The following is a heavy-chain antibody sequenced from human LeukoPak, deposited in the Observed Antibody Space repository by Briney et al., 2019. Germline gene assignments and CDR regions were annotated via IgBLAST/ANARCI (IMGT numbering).Heavy chain of an antibody. CDR1: GFTFSSYG. D-gene: IGHD6-13*01. J-gene: IGHJ4*02. CDR3: ARAGGARSSWSY. V-gene: IGHV3-33*01. Sequence: GGSLKLSCAASGFTFSSYGMHWVRQAPGKGLEWVAVIWYDGSNKYYADSVKGRFTISRDNSKNTLYLQMNSLRAEDTAVYYCARAGGARSSWSYWGQGTLVTVSS. CDR2: IWYDGSNK.